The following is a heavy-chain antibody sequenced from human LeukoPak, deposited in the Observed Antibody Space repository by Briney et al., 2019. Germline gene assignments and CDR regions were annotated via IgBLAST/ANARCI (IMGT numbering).Heavy chain of an antibody. CDR3: ATEWVYCGGDCYHPPFDY. CDR2: FDPEDGET. Sequence: GASVKVSCKVSGYTLTELSMHWVRQAPGKGLEWMGGFDPEDGETICAQKFQGRVTMTEDTSTDTAYMELSSLRSEDTAVYYCATEWVYCGGDCYHPPFDYWGQGTLVTVSS. V-gene: IGHV1-24*01. D-gene: IGHD2-21*02. J-gene: IGHJ4*02. CDR1: GYTLTELS.